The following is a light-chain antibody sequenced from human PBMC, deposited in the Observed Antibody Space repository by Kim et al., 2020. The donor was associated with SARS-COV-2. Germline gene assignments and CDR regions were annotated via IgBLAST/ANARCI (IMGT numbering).Light chain of an antibody. Sequence: EIVMTQSPATLSVSPGERATLSCRASQSISSNLAWYQHKPGQAPRLLIYGASTRATGIPARFSGSGSGTEFTLTISSLQSEDFAVYYCQHHNSWAYTFGQGTKLEI. CDR2: GAS. J-gene: IGKJ2*01. CDR3: QHHNSWAYT. CDR1: QSISSN. V-gene: IGKV3-15*01.